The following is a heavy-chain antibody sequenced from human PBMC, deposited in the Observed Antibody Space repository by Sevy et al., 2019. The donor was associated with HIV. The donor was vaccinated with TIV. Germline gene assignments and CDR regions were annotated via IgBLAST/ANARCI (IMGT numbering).Heavy chain of an antibody. Sequence: GGSLRLSCAASGFTFSSYGMHWVRQAPGKGLMWVSRIHSDGSTTTYADSVKGRFTVSRNNAKNTLYLQMNSLRAEDTAIYYCARKYYGGDDDAFDIWGQGTMVTVSS. CDR3: ARKYYGGDDDAFDI. V-gene: IGHV3-74*01. CDR2: IHSDGSTT. CDR1: GFTFSSYG. J-gene: IGHJ3*02. D-gene: IGHD2-21*01.